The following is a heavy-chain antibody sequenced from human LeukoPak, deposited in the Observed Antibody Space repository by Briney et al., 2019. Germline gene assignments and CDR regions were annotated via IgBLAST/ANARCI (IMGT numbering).Heavy chain of an antibody. V-gene: IGHV6-1*01. CDR2: IYYRTRWYF. Sequence: SQTLSLTCAISGDSVSNNGASWNWIRQSPSRGLEWLGRIYYRTRWYFVYAVSVRSRATINPDTSKNQFSLQLDSVTPEDTAVYYCARGGAGWYVSVFDPWGQGTLVTVSS. D-gene: IGHD6-19*01. J-gene: IGHJ5*02. CDR3: ARGGAGWYVSVFDP. CDR1: GDSVSNNGAS.